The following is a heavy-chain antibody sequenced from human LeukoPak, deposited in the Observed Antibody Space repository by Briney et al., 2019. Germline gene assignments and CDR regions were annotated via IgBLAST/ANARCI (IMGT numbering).Heavy chain of an antibody. CDR3: ARDPGIGDYYYMDV. V-gene: IGHV3-48*03. CDR2: ISSSGSTI. D-gene: IGHD6-13*01. Sequence: GGSLRLSCAASGFTFSSYEMNWVRQAPGKGLEWVSYISSSGSTIYYADSVKGRFTISRDNAKNSLYLQMNSLRAEDTAVYYCARDPGIGDYYYMDVWGKGTTVTVSS. CDR1: GFTFSSYE. J-gene: IGHJ6*03.